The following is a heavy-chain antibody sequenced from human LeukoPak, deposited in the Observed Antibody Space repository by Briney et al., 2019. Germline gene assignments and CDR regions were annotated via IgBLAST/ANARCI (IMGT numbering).Heavy chain of an antibody. Sequence: ASVKVSCKASGYTFTDYYMYWVRQAPGQGPEWMGWINPDSGGTNSAQKFQGRVTMTRDTSISTAYMELRWLRSDDTAIYYCARGVRYTYFYYYYMDVWGKGTTVTVSS. CDR3: ARGVRYTYFYYYYMDV. D-gene: IGHD5-18*01. CDR1: GYTFTDYY. CDR2: INPDSGGT. J-gene: IGHJ6*03. V-gene: IGHV1-2*02.